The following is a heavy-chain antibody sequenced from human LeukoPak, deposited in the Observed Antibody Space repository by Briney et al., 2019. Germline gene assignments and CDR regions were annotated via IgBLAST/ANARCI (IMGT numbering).Heavy chain of an antibody. D-gene: IGHD3-10*01. J-gene: IGHJ6*02. V-gene: IGHV3-30-3*01. Sequence: PGGSLRLSCAASGFTFSSYAMHWVRQAPGKGLEWVAVISYDGSNKYYADSVKGRFTISRDTSKNTLFLQMNSLSPEDTALYYCARDAMVRGVVTGDYYYSMDVWGQGTTVTVSS. CDR1: GFTFSSYA. CDR2: ISYDGSNK. CDR3: ARDAMVRGVVTGDYYYSMDV.